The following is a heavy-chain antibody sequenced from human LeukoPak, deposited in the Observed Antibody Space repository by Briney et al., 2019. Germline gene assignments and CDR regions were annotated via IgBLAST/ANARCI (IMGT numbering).Heavy chain of an antibody. Sequence: GGSLRLSCAASGFTFSSYAMSWIRQAPGKGLESVSAISGSGGSTYYADSVKGRFTISRDNSKNTLYLQVNSLRAEDTAVYYCAKADIVATIRALDQLYYFDYWGQGTLVTVSS. D-gene: IGHD5-12*01. CDR2: ISGSGGST. J-gene: IGHJ4*02. CDR3: AKADIVATIRALDQLYYFDY. V-gene: IGHV3-23*01. CDR1: GFTFSSYA.